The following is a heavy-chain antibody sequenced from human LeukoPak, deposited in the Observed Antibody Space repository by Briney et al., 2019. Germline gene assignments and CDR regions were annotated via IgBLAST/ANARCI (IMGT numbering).Heavy chain of an antibody. J-gene: IGHJ4*02. CDR2: IYYSGST. V-gene: IGHV4-59*01. D-gene: IGHD5-24*01. Sequence: PSETLSLTCTVSGGSISSYYWSWIRQPPGKGLEWIGYIYYSGSTNYNPSLKSRVTISVDTSKNQFSLKLSSVTAADTAVYYCARGGRRDGYNLRYWGQGTLVTVSS. CDR3: ARGGRRDGYNLRY. CDR1: GGSISSYY.